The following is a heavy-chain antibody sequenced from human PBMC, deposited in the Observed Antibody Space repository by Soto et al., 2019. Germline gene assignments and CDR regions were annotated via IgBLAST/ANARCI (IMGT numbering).Heavy chain of an antibody. J-gene: IGHJ5*02. CDR2: ISGSGGST. CDR1: GFTFSSYA. D-gene: IGHD6-13*01. V-gene: IGHV3-23*01. Sequence: GGSLRLSCAASGFTFSSYAMSWVRQAPGKGLEWVSAISGSGGSTYYADSVKGRFTISRDNSKNTLYLQMNSLRAEDTAVYYCAKDLGSSWYSPNWFDPWGQGTLVTVSS. CDR3: AKDLGSSWYSPNWFDP.